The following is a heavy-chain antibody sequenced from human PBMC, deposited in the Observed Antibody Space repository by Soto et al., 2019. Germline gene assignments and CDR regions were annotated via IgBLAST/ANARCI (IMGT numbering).Heavy chain of an antibody. CDR3: ARGLWFGEFPFDY. V-gene: IGHV4-30-4*01. Sequence: QVQLQESGPGLVKPSQTLSLTCTVSGGSISSGDYYWSWIRQPPGKGLEGLGYIYYSGGTYHNPSLKSRVTISVDTSKNQFSLKLSSVTAADTAVYYCARGLWFGEFPFDYWGQGTLVTVSS. D-gene: IGHD3-10*01. J-gene: IGHJ4*02. CDR2: IYYSGGT. CDR1: GGSISSGDYY.